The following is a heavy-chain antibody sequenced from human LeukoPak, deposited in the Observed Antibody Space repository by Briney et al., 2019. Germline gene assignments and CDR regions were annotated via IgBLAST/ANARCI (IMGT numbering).Heavy chain of an antibody. Sequence: GGSLRHSCAVSGLTLSNYWMNWVRQAPGKGLEWVANINTDGGEERYVDSVKGRFVISRDNAKNSLYLQMNSLRAEDTAVYYCAIWGADQNYWGQGTLVTVSS. CDR3: AIWGADQNY. D-gene: IGHD3-16*01. CDR1: GLTLSNYW. V-gene: IGHV3-7*02. CDR2: INTDGGEE. J-gene: IGHJ4*02.